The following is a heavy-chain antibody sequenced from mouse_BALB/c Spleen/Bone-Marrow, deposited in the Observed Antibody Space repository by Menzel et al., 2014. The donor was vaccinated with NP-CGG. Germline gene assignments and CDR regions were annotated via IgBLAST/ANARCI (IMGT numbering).Heavy chain of an antibody. Sequence: VQLQQSGAELVRSGASVKLSCTGSGFNIKDSYIHWVKQRPGQGLEWIGWIDPENGDTDYAPKFQGKATMTADTSSNTASLQPSCLPSNGTAVYYCTPYGNYGYEYRGDGASVAVSS. V-gene: IGHV14-4*02. J-gene: IGHJ4*01. CDR3: TPYGNYGYEY. D-gene: IGHD2-10*02. CDR2: IDPENGDT. CDR1: GFNIKDSY.